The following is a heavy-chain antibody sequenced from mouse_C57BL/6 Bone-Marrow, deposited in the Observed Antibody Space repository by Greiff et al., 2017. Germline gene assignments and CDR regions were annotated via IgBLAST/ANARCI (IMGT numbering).Heavy chain of an antibody. D-gene: IGHD1-1*01. CDR2: IYPGSGST. CDR1: GYTFTSYW. J-gene: IGHJ4*01. V-gene: IGHV1-55*01. Sequence: VQLQQPGAELVKPGASVKMSCKASGYTFTSYWITWVKQRPGQGLEWIGDIYPGSGSTNDNEKFKSKATLTVDTSSSTADMQLSSLTSEDSAVYYCARQIITTVVAHYYAMDYWGQGASVTVSS. CDR3: ARQIITTVVAHYYAMDY.